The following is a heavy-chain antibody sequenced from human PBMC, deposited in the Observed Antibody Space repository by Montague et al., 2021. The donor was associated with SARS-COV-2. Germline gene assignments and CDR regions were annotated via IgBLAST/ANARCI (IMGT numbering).Heavy chain of an antibody. D-gene: IGHD6-13*01. CDR3: ARVGRGSSWYEVAFDI. J-gene: IGHJ3*02. Sequence: SETLSLTCTVSGGSIGRYSWTWIRQPPGKGLEWIGYIYNSGSTNXXPSLTSRVTISVDTSKNQFSLKLSSVAAADTAVYYCARVGRGSSWYEVAFDIWGQGTMVTVSS. CDR2: IYNSGST. V-gene: IGHV4-59*13. CDR1: GGSIGRYS.